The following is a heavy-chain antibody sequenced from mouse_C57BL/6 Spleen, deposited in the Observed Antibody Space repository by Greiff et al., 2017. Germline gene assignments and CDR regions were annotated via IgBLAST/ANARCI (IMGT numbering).Heavy chain of an antibody. V-gene: IGHV1-26*01. CDR2: INPNNGGT. Sequence: EVQLLQSGPELVKPGASVKISCKASGYTFTDYYMNWVKQSHGKSLEWIGDINPNNGGTSYNQKFKGKATLTVDKSSSTAYMELRSLTSEDSAVYYCARGWLLLVDDWGQGTSVTVSS. D-gene: IGHD2-3*01. CDR3: ARGWLLLVDD. J-gene: IGHJ4*01. CDR1: GYTFTDYY.